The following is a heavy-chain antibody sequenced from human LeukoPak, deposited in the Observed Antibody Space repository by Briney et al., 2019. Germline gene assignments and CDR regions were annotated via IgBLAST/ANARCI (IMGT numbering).Heavy chain of an antibody. V-gene: IGHV3-66*01. D-gene: IGHD6-19*01. CDR3: ARDSSGWYGPFDY. J-gene: IGHJ4*02. Sequence: PGGSLRLSCAASGFTVSSNYLSSVRQAPGKELEWFSVIYSGGSTYYADSVKGRFTISRDNSKNTLYLQMNSLRAEDTAVYYCARDSSGWYGPFDYWGQGALVTVSS. CDR2: IYSGGST. CDR1: GFTVSSNY.